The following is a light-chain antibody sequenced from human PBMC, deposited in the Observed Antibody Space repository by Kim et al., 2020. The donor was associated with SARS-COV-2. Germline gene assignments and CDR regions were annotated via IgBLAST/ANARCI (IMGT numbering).Light chain of an antibody. Sequence: YASLGDRVTITCRASQGISSFLAWCQQKPGKVPKRLIYDASTLQSGVPSRFSGSGSGTEFTLTITSLQPEDFATYFCLQHKTFPYTFGQGTKLEI. CDR1: QGISSF. V-gene: IGKV1-17*03. CDR2: DAS. J-gene: IGKJ2*01. CDR3: LQHKTFPYT.